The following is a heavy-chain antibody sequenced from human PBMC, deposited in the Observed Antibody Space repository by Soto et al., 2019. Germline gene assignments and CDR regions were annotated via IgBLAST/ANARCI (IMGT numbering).Heavy chain of an antibody. V-gene: IGHV3-11*01. CDR1: GFSFSDYY. CDR2: IDFTSNSI. Sequence: PGGSLRLSCAASGFSFSDYYMSWIRQAPGKGLEWVSYIDFTSNSIYYADSEKGRFTISRDNAKNSLYLQMNSLRAEDTAVYYCARDIEPPGLFFDYWGQGTLVTVSS. D-gene: IGHD6-13*01. CDR3: ARDIEPPGLFFDY. J-gene: IGHJ4*02.